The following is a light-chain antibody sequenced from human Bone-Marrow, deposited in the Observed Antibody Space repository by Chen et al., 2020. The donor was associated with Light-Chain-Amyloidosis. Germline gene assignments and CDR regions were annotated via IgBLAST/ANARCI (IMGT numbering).Light chain of an antibody. CDR1: SGDVGGDNY. V-gene: IGLV2-14*01. J-gene: IGLJ1*01. CDR3: SSYTSTGTYV. CDR2: EVS. Sequence: QSALTQPASVSGSPGQPTPISCTGSSGDVGGDNYVSWYRHHPGKAPKLMIYEVSNRPSGVSNRFSGSKSGNTASLTISGLQTEDEADYYCSSYTSTGTYVFGTGTKVTVL.